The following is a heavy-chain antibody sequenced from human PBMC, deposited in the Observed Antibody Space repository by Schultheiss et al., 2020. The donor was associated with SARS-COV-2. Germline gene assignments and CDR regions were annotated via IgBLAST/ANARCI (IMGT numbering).Heavy chain of an antibody. CDR1: GYSFTNYW. CDR2: IYPGDSDT. D-gene: IGHD2-2*01. V-gene: IGHV5-51*01. Sequence: GESLKISCKGSGYSFTNYWIGWVRQMPGKGLEWMGIIYPGDSDTRYSPSFQGQVTISADKSISTAYLQWSSLKASDTAMYYCARLAVPAAIDPSPWYFDLWGRGTLVTVSS. J-gene: IGHJ2*01. CDR3: ARLAVPAAIDPSPWYFDL.